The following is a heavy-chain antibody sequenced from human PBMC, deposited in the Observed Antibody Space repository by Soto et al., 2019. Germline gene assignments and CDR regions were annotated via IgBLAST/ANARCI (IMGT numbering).Heavy chain of an antibody. J-gene: IGHJ6*03. CDR2: ISSSSSYI. V-gene: IGHV3-21*01. CDR1: GFTFSSYS. Sequence: PGGSLRLSCAASGFTFSSYSMNWVRQAPGKGLEWVSSISSSSSYIYYADSVKGRFTISRDNAKNSLYLQMNSLRAEDTAVYYCAREVPPYYYSYLGVWGKGTQVSVSS. CDR3: AREVPPYYYSYLGV.